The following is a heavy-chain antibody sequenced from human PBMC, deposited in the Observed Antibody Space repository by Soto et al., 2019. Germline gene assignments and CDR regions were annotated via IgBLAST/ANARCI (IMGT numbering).Heavy chain of an antibody. V-gene: IGHV1-69*01. J-gene: IGHJ3*02. D-gene: IGHD3-16*01. CDR2: IMPIFGTA. CDR1: GGTFSSYP. CDR3: TRGVTANYMGGDAFEI. Sequence: QVLLVQSGAEVKKPGSSVKVTCKASGGTFSSYPISWVRQAPGQGLEYMGGIMPIFGTATYTQSFQDRVTITADESTSTVYMELRSLTSDDTAVYYCTRGVTANYMGGDAFEIWGQGTMVTVSS.